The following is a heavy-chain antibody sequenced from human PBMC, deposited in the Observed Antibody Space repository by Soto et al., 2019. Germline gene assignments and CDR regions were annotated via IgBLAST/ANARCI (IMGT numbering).Heavy chain of an antibody. CDR2: IIPFFGTI. Sequence: QVQLEQSGAEVKKPGSSVSVSCKISGGTFSDHTFSWVRQAPGQGLEWMGGIIPFFGTINYAQKFQGRVKISADESTGTAYMKLSSRKSEDTAKYYCASSLMVVVGKKYFYYYGMDVWGRGTTVTVFS. J-gene: IGHJ6*02. V-gene: IGHV1-69*01. CDR3: ASSLMVVVGKKYFYYYGMDV. D-gene: IGHD2-15*01. CDR1: GGTFSDHT.